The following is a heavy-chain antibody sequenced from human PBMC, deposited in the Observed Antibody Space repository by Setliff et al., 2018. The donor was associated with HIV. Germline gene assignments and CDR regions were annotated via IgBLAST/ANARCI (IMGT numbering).Heavy chain of an antibody. CDR2: IYGMGET. CDR3: ARSVDPDI. V-gene: IGHV4-4*08. CDR1: GASVRTYY. Sequence: SQTLSLTCTVSGASVRTYYWTWIRQPPGKGLEWIGNIYGMGETKYHPSLKSRVTISLDKTKNAFSLRLTSVTAADTGVYFCARSVDPDIWGKGTTVTVSS. J-gene: IGHJ6*04.